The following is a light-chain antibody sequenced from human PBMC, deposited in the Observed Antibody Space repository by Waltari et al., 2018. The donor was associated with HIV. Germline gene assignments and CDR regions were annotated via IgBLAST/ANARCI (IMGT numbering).Light chain of an antibody. CDR2: GNS. CDR3: QSYDSSLSGVV. J-gene: IGLJ2*01. CDR1: SSNIGAGYY. V-gene: IGLV1-40*01. Sequence: QSVLTQPPSVSGAPGQRVTISCPGSSSNIGAGYYVHWYQQLPGTAPKLLIYGNSNRPSGVPDRFSGSKSGTSASLAITGLQAEDEADYYCQSYDSSLSGVVFGGGTKLTVL.